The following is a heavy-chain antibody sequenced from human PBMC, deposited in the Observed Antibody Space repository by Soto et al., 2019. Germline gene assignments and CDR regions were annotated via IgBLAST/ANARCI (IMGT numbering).Heavy chain of an antibody. Sequence: QVQLVQSGVEVKKPGASVKVSCKASGYTFISHGISWVRQAPGQGLEWMGWISGKHGNTNYAQKLQGRVTLTTDTSKSTAYMELRSLRSDDTAVYYCARVSSSIVVVPDYGMDVWGQGTTVTVSS. CDR2: ISGKHGNT. J-gene: IGHJ6*02. V-gene: IGHV1-18*04. D-gene: IGHD2-15*01. CDR1: GYTFISHG. CDR3: ARVSSSIVVVPDYGMDV.